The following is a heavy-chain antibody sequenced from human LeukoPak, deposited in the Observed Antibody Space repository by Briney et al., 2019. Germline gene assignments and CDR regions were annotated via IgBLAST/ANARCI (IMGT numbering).Heavy chain of an antibody. J-gene: IGHJ3*02. CDR3: ARVNYGSGSYAFDI. D-gene: IGHD3-10*01. CDR1: GGSISSYY. CDR2: IYYSGST. V-gene: IGHV4-59*01. Sequence: SETLSLTCTVSGGSISSYYWSWIRQPPGKGLEWIGYIYYSGSTNYNPSLKSRVTISVDTSKNQFSLKLSPVTAADTAVYYCARVNYGSGSYAFDIWGQGTMVTVSS.